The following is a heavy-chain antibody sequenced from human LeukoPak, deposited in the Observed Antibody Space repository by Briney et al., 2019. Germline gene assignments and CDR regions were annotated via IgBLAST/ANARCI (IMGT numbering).Heavy chain of an antibody. D-gene: IGHD3-22*01. CDR2: IYYSGST. J-gene: IGHJ5*02. Sequence: PSETLSLTCTVSGGSISSSSYYWGWIRQPPGKGLEWIGSIYYSGSTYYNPSLKSRVTISVDTSKNQFSLKLSSVTAADTAVYYCARHHYYDSSGYIAWFDPWGQGTLVTVSS. CDR1: GGSISSSSYY. CDR3: ARHHYYDSSGYIAWFDP. V-gene: IGHV4-39*01.